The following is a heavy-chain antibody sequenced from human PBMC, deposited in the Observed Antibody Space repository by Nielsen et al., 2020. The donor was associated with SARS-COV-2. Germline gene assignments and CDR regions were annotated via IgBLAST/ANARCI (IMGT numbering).Heavy chain of an antibody. J-gene: IGHJ6*03. CDR1: GGSVSSNDW. Sequence: SETLSLTCAVSGGSVSSNDWWTWVRQSPGKGLEWIGEVSRSGNTNYNPSLKSRVTLSMDKSKNQFSLRLTSVSAADTAVYFCARGDLVVVPSPLLGLGPIFYYFCLDVWGKGTTVIVS. CDR3: ARGDLVVVPSPLLGLGPIFYYFCLDV. V-gene: IGHV4-4*02. CDR2: VSRSGNT. D-gene: IGHD2-2*02.